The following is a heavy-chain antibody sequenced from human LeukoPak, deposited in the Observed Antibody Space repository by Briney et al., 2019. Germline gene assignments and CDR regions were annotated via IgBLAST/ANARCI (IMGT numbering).Heavy chain of an antibody. CDR2: INHSGST. V-gene: IGHV4-34*01. CDR1: GGSFSGYY. J-gene: IGHJ4*02. CDR3: ARGGRPKYYYGSGSYSY. Sequence: SSETLSLTCAVYGGSFSGYYWSWIRQPPGKGLEWIGEINHSGSTNYNPSLKSRVTISVDTSKNQFSLKLSSVTAADTAAYYCARGGRPKYYYGSGSYSYWGQGTLVTVSS. D-gene: IGHD3-10*01.